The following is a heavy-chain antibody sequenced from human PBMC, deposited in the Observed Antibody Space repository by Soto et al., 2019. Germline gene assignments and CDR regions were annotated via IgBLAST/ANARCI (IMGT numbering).Heavy chain of an antibody. Sequence: QVHLVESGGGVVHPGRSLRLSCAASGFTFSDYAIHWVRQAPGKGLEWVSVISFDGNNKYFADSVKGRFTISRDNSKAPLYLQMNSRRAETTALYYCAGDAFITMVRGGHFYFYGMDVWGQGTTVIVSS. V-gene: IGHV3-30-3*01. J-gene: IGHJ6*02. CDR1: GFTFSDYA. CDR3: AGDAFITMVRGGHFYFYGMDV. CDR2: ISFDGNNK. D-gene: IGHD3-10*01.